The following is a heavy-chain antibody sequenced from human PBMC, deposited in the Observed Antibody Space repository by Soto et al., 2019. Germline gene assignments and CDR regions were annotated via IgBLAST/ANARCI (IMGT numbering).Heavy chain of an antibody. J-gene: IGHJ4*02. D-gene: IGHD3-10*01. Sequence: QVHLEQSGPEVKKPGASVKVSCRVSGNTFSSYVFSWVRQAPGQGLEWLGLVRGYNGNTNYAEKFQVRVTMTTDQSTSTAYRELRSLSPDDTAVYYCARGGLGEFGYFDSWGQGTLVTVSS. CDR2: VRGYNGNT. CDR3: ARGGLGEFGYFDS. V-gene: IGHV1-18*01. CDR1: GNTFSSYV.